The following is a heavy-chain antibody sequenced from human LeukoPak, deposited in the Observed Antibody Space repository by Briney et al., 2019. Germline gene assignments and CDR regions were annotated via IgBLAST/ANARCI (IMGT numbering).Heavy chain of an antibody. CDR2: IYYSGST. J-gene: IGHJ4*02. Sequence: SETLSLTCTVSGGSINNYYWGWIRQPPGKGLEWIGSIYYSGSTYYNPSLKSRVTISVDTSKNQFSLKLSSVTAADTAVSYCARSPRRFGEVGPYYFDYWGQGTLVTVSS. D-gene: IGHD3-10*01. CDR1: GGSINNYY. V-gene: IGHV4-39*07. CDR3: ARSPRRFGEVGPYYFDY.